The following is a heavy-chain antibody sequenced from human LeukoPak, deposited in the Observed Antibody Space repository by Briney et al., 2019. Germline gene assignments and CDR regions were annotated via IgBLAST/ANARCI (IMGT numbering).Heavy chain of an antibody. CDR2: VYPRDSDT. CDR1: GYTFDRSW. D-gene: IGHD6-19*01. CDR3: VRQIAVDVRTTSEYWYYIAL. J-gene: IGHJ6*04. V-gene: IGHV5-51*01. Sequence: GESLKISCQASGYTFDRSWIGWVRQLPGKGFQWLGIVYPRDSDTRYSPSVEGHVTITADTSIDTAYLQRRSLRASDTANYFCVRQIAVDVRTTSEYWYYIALWGNGTAVTVSS.